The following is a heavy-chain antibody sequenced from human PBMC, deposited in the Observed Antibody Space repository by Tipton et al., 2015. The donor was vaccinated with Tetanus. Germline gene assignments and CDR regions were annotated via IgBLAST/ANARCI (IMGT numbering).Heavy chain of an antibody. CDR2: ISHSGTT. Sequence: TLSLTCSVSGGSISSDAHYWSWIRQAPGKSLEWLGYISHSGTTNYSPSLKSRVTISLDTSKNAFSLTLSSVTDADTAVYYCARGTWLYTSTYHRHWLDPWGQGTLVTVSS. CDR3: ARGTWLYTSTYHRHWLDP. D-gene: IGHD6-13*01. J-gene: IGHJ5*02. CDR1: GGSISSDAHY. V-gene: IGHV4-30-4*01.